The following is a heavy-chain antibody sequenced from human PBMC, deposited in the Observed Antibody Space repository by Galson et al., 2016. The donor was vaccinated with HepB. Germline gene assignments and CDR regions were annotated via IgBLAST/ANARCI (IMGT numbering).Heavy chain of an antibody. J-gene: IGHJ6*02. CDR3: ARGGNARNPDFYDYYAMDV. V-gene: IGHV4-31*01. CDR1: GVSITTGGYY. D-gene: IGHD1-14*01. CDR2: TFYSGST. Sequence: TLSLTCNVSGVSITTGGYYWSWIRQHPGKGLEWIGYTFYSGSTHHNPSLKSQLTMSLDTSNNQFSLNLSSVTAADSAVYYCARGGNARNPDFYDYYAMDVWGQGTTVTVSS.